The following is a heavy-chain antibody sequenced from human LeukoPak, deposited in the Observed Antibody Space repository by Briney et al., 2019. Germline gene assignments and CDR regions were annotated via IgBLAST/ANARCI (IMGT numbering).Heavy chain of an antibody. CDR1: GFTFNSYA. Sequence: GGSLRASCAASGFTFNSYAMSWVRQAPGKGLEWVSVISGSGVTTYYADSVQGRFTISRDNSKNTLYLPMNGLRVEDTAVYYCAKGKPRYFDRFSGYDSWCQGTLVTVSS. CDR3: AKGKPRYFDRFSGYDS. D-gene: IGHD3-9*01. J-gene: IGHJ4*02. CDR2: ISGSGVTT. V-gene: IGHV3-23*01.